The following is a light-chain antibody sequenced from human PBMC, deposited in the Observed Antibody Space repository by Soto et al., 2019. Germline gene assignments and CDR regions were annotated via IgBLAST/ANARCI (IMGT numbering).Light chain of an antibody. J-gene: IGLJ2*01. V-gene: IGLV1-44*01. CDR2: SDN. CDR3: AAWEGGLHHFS. Sequence: QSVLTQPPSASGTPGQRVTISCSGSSSNMGSNTVNWYQQLPGTAPKLLIYSDNQRPSGVPDRFSGSKSGTSASLAITGLRFGVEVDYYGAAWEGGLHHFSFGGGTKLTFL. CDR1: SSNMGSNT.